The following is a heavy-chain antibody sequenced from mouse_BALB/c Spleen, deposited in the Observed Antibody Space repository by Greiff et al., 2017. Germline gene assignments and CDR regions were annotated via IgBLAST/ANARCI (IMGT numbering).Heavy chain of an antibody. CDR3: AGGSYYAMDY. CDR1: GFTFSSFG. CDR2: ISSGSSTI. Sequence: VQLVESGGGLVQPGGSRKLSCAASGFTFSSFGMHWVRQAPEKGLEWVAYISSGSSTIYYADTVKGRFTISRDNPKNTLFLQMTSLRSEDTAMYYCAGGSYYAMDYWGQGTSVTVSS. V-gene: IGHV5-17*02. J-gene: IGHJ4*01.